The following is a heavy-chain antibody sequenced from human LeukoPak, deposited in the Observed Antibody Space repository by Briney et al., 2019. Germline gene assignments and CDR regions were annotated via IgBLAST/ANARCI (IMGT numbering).Heavy chain of an antibody. CDR1: GFALTDYG. D-gene: IGHD3-22*01. J-gene: IGHJ6*04. CDR2: ISAYNGNT. CDR3: ERDDGYYDSSGYYYYDGMDV. Sequence: ASVRVSSKASGFALTDYGISWVRQAPGQGLEWVGWISAYNGNTNYAQKLQGRGTMTTDTSTSTAYMELRSLRSDDTAVYYCERDDGYYDSSGYYYYDGMDVWGEGTTVTVSS. V-gene: IGHV1-18*01.